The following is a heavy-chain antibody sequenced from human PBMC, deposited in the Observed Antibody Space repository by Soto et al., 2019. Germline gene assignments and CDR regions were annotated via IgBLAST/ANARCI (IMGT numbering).Heavy chain of an antibody. D-gene: IGHD6-19*01. J-gene: IGHJ6*02. CDR1: GFTFSSYG. V-gene: IGHV3-64*01. CDR3: ARDKRGYSSGSSWYYYYGMDV. CDR2: ISSNGGST. Sequence: GGSLRLSCAASGFTFSSYGMHWVRQAPGKGLEYVSAISSNGGSTYYANSVKGRFTISRDNSKNTLYLQMGSLRAEDMAVYYCARDKRGYSSGSSWYYYYGMDVWGQGTTVTVSS.